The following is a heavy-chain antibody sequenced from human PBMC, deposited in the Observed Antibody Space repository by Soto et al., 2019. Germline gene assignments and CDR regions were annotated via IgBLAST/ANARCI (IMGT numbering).Heavy chain of an antibody. D-gene: IGHD3-10*01. J-gene: IGHJ6*02. V-gene: IGHV3-23*01. CDR1: GFIFSDYA. CDR3: AKVIGGSESYWGGSHYYYPLDV. Sequence: EVQLLESGGGLTQPGGSLRLSCAASGFIFSDYAMYWVRQAPGKGLEWVSVISGSDGTTYYADSVRGRFTMSRDNSRNTISLQMMSLRAEDTAVYYCAKVIGGSESYWGGSHYYYPLDVWGQGTTVTVSS. CDR2: ISGSDGTT.